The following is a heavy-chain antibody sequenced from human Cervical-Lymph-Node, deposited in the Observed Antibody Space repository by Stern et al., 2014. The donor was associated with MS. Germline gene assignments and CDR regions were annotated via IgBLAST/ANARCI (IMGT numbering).Heavy chain of an antibody. J-gene: IGHJ3*01. CDR3: ATDRHGDYDAFDL. CDR1: EYSLTALS. D-gene: IGHD4-17*01. V-gene: IGHV1-24*01. Sequence: QDQLVQSGAEVKKPGASVRVSCKVSEYSLTALSMHWVRQAPGKGLEWMGGIDHEDGETIYAQEFEGGVTLTEDTSTDTSYMELSSLRSNDTAVYFCATDRHGDYDAFDLWGQGTLVIVSS. CDR2: IDHEDGET.